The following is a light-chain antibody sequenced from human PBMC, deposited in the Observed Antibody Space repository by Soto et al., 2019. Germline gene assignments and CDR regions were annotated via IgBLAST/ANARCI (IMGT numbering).Light chain of an antibody. V-gene: IGKV1-5*01. CDR2: DAS. J-gene: IGKJ2*01. Sequence: DIQMTQPPSTLSASVGDRVTITCRTRQSISSWLAGDQQKPGKAPMLLIYDASSLESGVPSRFSGIVSGTEFTHTISSLQPDDFATYYGQQDNSYPYTFGHGTKLEIK. CDR1: QSISSW. CDR3: QQDNSYPYT.